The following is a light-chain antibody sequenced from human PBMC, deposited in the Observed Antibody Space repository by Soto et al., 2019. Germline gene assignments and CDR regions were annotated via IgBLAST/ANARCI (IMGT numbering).Light chain of an antibody. CDR3: SSHAGSSAFYV. Sequence: QSALTQPASVSGSPGQSITISCTGTSSDIGAYDYVSWYQQYPGRVPKLLIHEVTNRPSGVSDRFSGSKSGNTASLTISGLQTEDEADYDCSSHAGSSAFYVFGTGTKVTVL. V-gene: IGLV2-14*01. J-gene: IGLJ1*01. CDR2: EVT. CDR1: SSDIGAYDY.